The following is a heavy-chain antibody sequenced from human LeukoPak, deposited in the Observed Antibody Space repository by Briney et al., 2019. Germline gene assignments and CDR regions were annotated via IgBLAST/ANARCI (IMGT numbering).Heavy chain of an antibody. Sequence: KASETLSLTCAGSGDSISYHNYYWDWLRQPPGKGLEWIGTVYYTENTYYNPSLKSRVAISVDTTKNQFSLQLTSMTAADTAVYYCARLRAMAGHRGGFDFWGRGTMVTVSS. J-gene: IGHJ3*01. D-gene: IGHD6-19*01. CDR1: GDSISYHNYY. V-gene: IGHV4-39*01. CDR3: ARLRAMAGHRGGFDF. CDR2: VYYTENT.